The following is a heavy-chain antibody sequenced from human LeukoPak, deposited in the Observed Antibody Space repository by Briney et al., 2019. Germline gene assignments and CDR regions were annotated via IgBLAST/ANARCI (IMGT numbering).Heavy chain of an antibody. V-gene: IGHV3-53*01. J-gene: IGHJ6*03. CDR2: IYSGGTT. CDR1: GFTVSSNY. Sequence: GGSLRLTCAPSGFTVSSNYMSWVRQAPGKGLEWVSVIYSGGTTYYADSVKGRFTISRDNSKNTLYLQMNSLRAEDTAVYYCARGRATYYSYTEIFGEGTTVTVSS. CDR3: ARGRATYYSYTEI.